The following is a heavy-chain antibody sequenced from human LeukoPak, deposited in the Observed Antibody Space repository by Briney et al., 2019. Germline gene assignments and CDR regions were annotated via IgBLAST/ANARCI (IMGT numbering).Heavy chain of an antibody. CDR1: GGSFSGYY. Sequence: SETLSLTCAVYGGSFSGYYWSWIRQPPGKGLEWIGEINHSGSTNYNPSLKSQVTISVDTSKNQFSLKLSSVTAADTAVYYCARGRYYDFWSGYYSASYYYYGMDVWGQGTTVTVSS. CDR2: INHSGST. V-gene: IGHV4-34*01. J-gene: IGHJ6*02. D-gene: IGHD3-3*01. CDR3: ARGRYYDFWSGYYSASYYYYGMDV.